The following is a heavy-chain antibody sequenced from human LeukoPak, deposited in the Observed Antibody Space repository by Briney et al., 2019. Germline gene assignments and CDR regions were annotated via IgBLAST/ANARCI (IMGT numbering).Heavy chain of an antibody. Sequence: GASVKVSCKASGYTFTDYYIHWVRQAPGQGLEWMGWINPSNGGTNFAQEFQGRVTMTRDTSISTAYMELSRLTSDDTAVYDCARVGYFGSGSYCPYWGQGTLVTVSS. J-gene: IGHJ4*02. CDR1: GYTFTDYY. D-gene: IGHD3-10*01. CDR2: INPSNGGT. CDR3: ARVGYFGSGSYCPY. V-gene: IGHV1-2*02.